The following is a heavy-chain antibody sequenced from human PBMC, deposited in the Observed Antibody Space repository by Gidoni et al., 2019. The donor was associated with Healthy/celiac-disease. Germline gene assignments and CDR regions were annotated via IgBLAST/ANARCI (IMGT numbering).Heavy chain of an antibody. CDR3: ARGTSGDH. D-gene: IGHD1-26*01. CDR1: GASISSSY. J-gene: IGHJ4*02. CDR2: VSDSGNT. V-gene: IGHV4-59*01. Sequence: QVQLQESAPGLVKPSETLSLTCTVSGASISSSYWSWIRQPPGKGLEWIGCVSDSGNTNYNPSLRSRVTISVDTSKNQFSLKLTSVIAADTAVYYCARGTSGDHWGQGTLVTVSS.